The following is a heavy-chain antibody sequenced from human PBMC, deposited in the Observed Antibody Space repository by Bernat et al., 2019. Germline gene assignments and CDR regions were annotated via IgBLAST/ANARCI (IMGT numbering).Heavy chain of an antibody. D-gene: IGHD3-3*01. J-gene: IGHJ4*02. CDR1: GFTFSSYS. V-gene: IGHV3-21*01. CDR3: ARDLVKGLDFLDY. Sequence: EVQLVESGGGLVKPGGSLRLSCAASGFTFSSYSMNWVRQAPGKGLEWVSSISSSSSYIYYADSVKGRFTISRDNAKNSLYLQMNSLRAEDTAVYYCARDLVKGLDFLDYWGQGTLVTVSS. CDR2: ISSSSSYI.